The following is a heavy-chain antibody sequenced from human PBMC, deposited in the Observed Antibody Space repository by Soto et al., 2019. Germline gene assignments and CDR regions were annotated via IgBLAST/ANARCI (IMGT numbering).Heavy chain of an antibody. CDR1: GYTFTGYY. D-gene: IGHD1-1*01. CDR3: ARGLPERPAIDS. CDR2: MNPNSGGT. J-gene: IGHJ3*02. Sequence: ASVKVSCKASGYTFTGYYVHWVRQAPGQGLEWMGWMNPNSGGTDYAQKFQGWVTMTRDTSISTAYMELSRLKSDDTAVYFCARGLPERPAIDSWGQGTRVTVSS. V-gene: IGHV1-2*04.